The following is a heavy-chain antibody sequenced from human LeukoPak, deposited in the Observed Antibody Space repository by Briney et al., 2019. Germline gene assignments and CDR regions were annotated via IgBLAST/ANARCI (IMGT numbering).Heavy chain of an antibody. V-gene: IGHV3-66*01. J-gene: IGHJ4*02. CDR1: GFTVSSNY. Sequence: GGSLRLSCAASGFTVSSNYMNWVRQAPEKGLEWVSIIYSGGTTYYADSVKGRFPISRDNSKNTLYLQMNSLRAEDTAVYYCARGSDSSGYYYFDYWGQGTLVTVSS. D-gene: IGHD3-22*01. CDR2: IYSGGTT. CDR3: ARGSDSSGYYYFDY.